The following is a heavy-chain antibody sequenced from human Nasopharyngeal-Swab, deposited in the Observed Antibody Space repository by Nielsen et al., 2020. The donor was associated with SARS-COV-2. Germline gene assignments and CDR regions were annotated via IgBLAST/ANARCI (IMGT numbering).Heavy chain of an antibody. Sequence: SETLSLTCTVSGGSISSSSYYWGWIRQPPGKGLEWIGSIYYSGSTYYNPSLKSRVTISVDTSKNQFSLKLSSVTAADTAVYYCAAFWSGYYTGMNYWGQGTLVTVSS. J-gene: IGHJ4*02. D-gene: IGHD3-3*01. CDR2: IYYSGST. CDR3: AAFWSGYYTGMNY. CDR1: GGSISSSSYY. V-gene: IGHV4-39*01.